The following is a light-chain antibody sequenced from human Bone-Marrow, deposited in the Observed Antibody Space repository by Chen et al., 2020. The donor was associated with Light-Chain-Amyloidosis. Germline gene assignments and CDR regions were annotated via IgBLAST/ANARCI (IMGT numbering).Light chain of an antibody. Sequence: SFVLPPPSVSVAPGQPATMACGGNNIGSTSVHWYQQTPGQAPLLVVYDDSDRPSGIPERLAGSNSGNTATLTISRVEAGDEADYYCQVWDRSSDRPVFGGGTKLTVL. CDR3: QVWDRSSDRPV. V-gene: IGLV3-21*02. CDR1: NIGSTS. CDR2: DDS. J-gene: IGLJ3*02.